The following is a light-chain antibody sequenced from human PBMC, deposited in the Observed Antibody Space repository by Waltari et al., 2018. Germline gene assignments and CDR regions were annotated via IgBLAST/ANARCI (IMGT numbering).Light chain of an antibody. Sequence: GITQSQDAFPLPLDERAPSNCRPSQRLLYSANNQNYLGWYQQKPGQPPKLLIYWASNRESGVPDRFSGGGSGTDFTLSISSLQAEDVAVYYCQKDYGTPYTFGQGTKLEIK. V-gene: IGKV4-1*01. CDR1: QRLLYSANNQNY. J-gene: IGKJ2*01. CDR3: QKDYGTPYT. CDR2: WAS.